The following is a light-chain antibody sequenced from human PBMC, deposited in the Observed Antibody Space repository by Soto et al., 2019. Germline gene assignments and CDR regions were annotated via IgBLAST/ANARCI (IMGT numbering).Light chain of an antibody. CDR3: QQYGTSPIT. Sequence: ENVLTQSPGTLSLSPGERATLSCRARQTVSSYLTWYQQRPGQAPRLLLYGASKRATGIPDRFSGSGSGTDFTLTISRLEREDCALYYCQQYGTSPITFGQVTRLEIK. CDR2: GAS. CDR1: QTVSSY. J-gene: IGKJ5*01. V-gene: IGKV3-20*01.